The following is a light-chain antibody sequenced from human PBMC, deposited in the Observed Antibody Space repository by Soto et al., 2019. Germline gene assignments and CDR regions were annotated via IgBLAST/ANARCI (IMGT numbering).Light chain of an antibody. Sequence: DIQMTQSPSSLSASVGDTVTITCRASQGIIDYLAWYQQRPGKVPKLLLYAASTLQTGVTSRFSGSGSGTDFHLTISNLQPEDVATYYGQKDDTSRQTFGQGTRVDIK. CDR3: QKDDTSRQT. V-gene: IGKV1-27*01. J-gene: IGKJ1*01. CDR1: QGIIDY. CDR2: AAS.